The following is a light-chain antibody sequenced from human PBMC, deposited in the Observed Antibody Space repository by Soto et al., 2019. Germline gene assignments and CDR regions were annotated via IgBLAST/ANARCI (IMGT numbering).Light chain of an antibody. Sequence: QSALTQPPSASGSAGQSGAISCTGTSSDVGGYDYVSWYQQHPGKAPKLMIYDVTKRPSGVPDRFSGSKSGNTDSLIVSGLQAEDEADYFCSPYAGTHIVFGTGTKVTVL. V-gene: IGLV2-8*01. CDR3: SPYAGTHIV. CDR1: SSDVGGYDY. CDR2: DVT. J-gene: IGLJ1*01.